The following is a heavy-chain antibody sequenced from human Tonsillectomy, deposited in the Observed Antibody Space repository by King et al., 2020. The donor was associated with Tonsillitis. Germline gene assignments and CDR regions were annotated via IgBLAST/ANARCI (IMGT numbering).Heavy chain of an antibody. V-gene: IGHV1-69*09. CDR2: IIPDLDIK. CDR1: GGPFSNYP. Sequence: VQLVESGAEVKKPESSVKVSCKSSGGPFSNYPISWVRQAPGRGLEWMGRIIPDLDIKNHAQRFQGRLTITADKSTSTVYMELSSLRSEDTAVYYCARARRSTSRGDLEYWGRGTLLTVSS. J-gene: IGHJ4*02. D-gene: IGHD3-3*01. CDR3: ARARRSTSRGDLEY.